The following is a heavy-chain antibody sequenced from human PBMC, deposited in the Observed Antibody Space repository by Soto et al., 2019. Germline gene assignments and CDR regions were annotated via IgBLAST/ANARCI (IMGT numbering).Heavy chain of an antibody. Sequence: GGSLRLSCAASGFTFSSYWMTWVRQAPGRGLEWVANINEDGSVKGYADSVKGRFTISRDNAKNSLYLQMNSLRAEDTAVYYCARGDYYGMDVWGQGTTVTVSS. V-gene: IGHV3-7*01. CDR3: ARGDYYGMDV. CDR1: GFTFSSYW. CDR2: INEDGSVK. J-gene: IGHJ6*02.